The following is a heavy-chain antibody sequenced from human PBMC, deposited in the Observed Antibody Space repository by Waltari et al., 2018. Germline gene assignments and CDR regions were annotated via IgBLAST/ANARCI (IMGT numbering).Heavy chain of an antibody. V-gene: IGHV3-53*01. Sequence: VQLQESGPGLVKPSETLSLTCAVSGYSISSGDYWGWIRQPPGKGLEWVSVIYSGGSTYYADSVKGRFTISRDNSKNTLYLQMNSLRAEDTAVYYCARGDDFWKNDYWGQGTLVTVSS. CDR1: GYSISSGDY. CDR2: IYSGGST. CDR3: ARGDDFWKNDY. D-gene: IGHD3-3*01. J-gene: IGHJ4*02.